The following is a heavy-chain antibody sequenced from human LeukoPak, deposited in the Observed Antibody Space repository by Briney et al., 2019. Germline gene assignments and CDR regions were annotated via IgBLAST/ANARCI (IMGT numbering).Heavy chain of an antibody. D-gene: IGHD2-2*01. V-gene: IGHV1-46*01. CDR3: ASGCTSCYPYYYYGMDV. CDR2: INPSGGST. Sequence: GASVKVSCKAPGYTFTSYYMHWVRQAPGQGLEWMGIINPSGGSTSYAQKFQGRVTMTRDTSTSTVYMELSSLRSEDTAVYYCASGCTSCYPYYYYGMDVWGQGTTVTVSS. J-gene: IGHJ6*02. CDR1: GYTFTSYY.